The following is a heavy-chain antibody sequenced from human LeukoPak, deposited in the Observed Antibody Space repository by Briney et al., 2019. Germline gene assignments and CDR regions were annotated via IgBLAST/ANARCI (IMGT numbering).Heavy chain of an antibody. D-gene: IGHD4-23*01. CDR2: ISSSSSTI. CDR3: ARVRGNGCYFDI. Sequence: GGSLRLSCAASGFTFSSSGMNWVRQAPGKGLEWVSYISSSSSTIYYADSVKGRFTISRDNAKNSLYLQMNSLRDEGTAVYYCARVRGNGCYFDIWGRGTLVTVSS. J-gene: IGHJ2*01. CDR1: GFTFSSSG. V-gene: IGHV3-48*02.